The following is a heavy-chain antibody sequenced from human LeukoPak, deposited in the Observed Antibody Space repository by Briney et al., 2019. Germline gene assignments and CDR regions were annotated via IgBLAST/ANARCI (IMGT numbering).Heavy chain of an antibody. Sequence: ASVKVSCKASGYTFGAYYMHWVRQAPGQGLEWMGWINPNSGGTNYAQKFQGRVTMTRDTSISTAYMELSRLRSDDTAVYYCARLFSSEYSSSWFDYYYYYYMDVWGKGTTVTVSS. J-gene: IGHJ6*03. CDR1: GYTFGAYY. V-gene: IGHV1-2*02. CDR3: ARLFSSEYSSSWFDYYYYYYMDV. D-gene: IGHD6-13*01. CDR2: INPNSGGT.